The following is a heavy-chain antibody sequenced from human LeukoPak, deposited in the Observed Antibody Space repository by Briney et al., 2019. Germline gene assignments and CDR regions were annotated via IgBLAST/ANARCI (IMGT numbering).Heavy chain of an antibody. D-gene: IGHD2/OR15-2a*01. CDR3: AKDSQSVAFFLDDAFDL. CDR1: GLTFSTYA. J-gene: IGHJ3*01. CDR2: ISATGSTT. Sequence: GGSLRLSCTASGLTFSTYALSWVRQTPGKGLEWLSVISATGSTTYYADSVRGRFTISRDNSKNTLYLQMNSLRVEDTAVCYCAKDSQSVAFFLDDAFDLWGQGTIVTVPA. V-gene: IGHV3-23*01.